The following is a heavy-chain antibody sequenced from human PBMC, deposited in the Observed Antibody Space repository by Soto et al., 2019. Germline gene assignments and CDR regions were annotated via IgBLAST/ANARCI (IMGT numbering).Heavy chain of an antibody. D-gene: IGHD2-8*01. V-gene: IGHV4-39*01. CDR3: ARLPGHCSNGVCGYYYYGMDV. Sequence: QLQLQESGPGLVKSSETLSLTCTVSGGSISSSSYYWGWIRQPPGKGLEWIGSIYYSGSTYYNPSLKSRVTISVDTSKNQFSLKLSSVTAADTVVYYCARLPGHCSNGVCGYYYYGMDVWGQGTTVTVSS. CDR2: IYYSGST. J-gene: IGHJ6*02. CDR1: GGSISSSSYY.